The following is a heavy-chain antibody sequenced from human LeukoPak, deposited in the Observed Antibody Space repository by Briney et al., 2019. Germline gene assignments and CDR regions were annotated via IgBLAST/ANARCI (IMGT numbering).Heavy chain of an antibody. V-gene: IGHV4-39*01. D-gene: IGHD3-16*01. CDR2: ICYSGST. Sequence: SETLSLTCTVSGGSISSSSYYWGWIRQPPGKGLEWIGSICYSGSTYYNPSLKSRVTISVDTSKNQFSLKLSSVTAADTAVYYCAGTYTTQAFDIWGQGTMVTVSS. CDR1: GGSISSSSYY. J-gene: IGHJ3*02. CDR3: AGTYTTQAFDI.